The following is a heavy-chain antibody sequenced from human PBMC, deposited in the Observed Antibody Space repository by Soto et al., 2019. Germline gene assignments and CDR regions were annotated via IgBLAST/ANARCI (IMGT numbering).Heavy chain of an antibody. D-gene: IGHD6-13*01. Sequence: QVQLQESGPGLVKPSQTLSLTCTVSGGSISSGGYYWSWIRQHPGKGLEWIGYIYYSGSTYYNPSSRRRGTTSVDPSKKPFSLKLSSGTAADTAVYCWARDLQYSRLFYGMDVWGQGTTVTVSS. V-gene: IGHV4-31*03. CDR1: GGSISSGGYY. J-gene: IGHJ6*02. CDR2: IYYSGST. CDR3: ARDLQYSRLFYGMDV.